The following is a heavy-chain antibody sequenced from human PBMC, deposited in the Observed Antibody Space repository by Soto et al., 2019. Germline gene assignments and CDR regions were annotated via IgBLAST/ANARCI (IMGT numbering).Heavy chain of an antibody. CDR1: GYTFTSYG. D-gene: IGHD3-3*01. CDR2: ISAYNGNT. CDR3: ARDRSTIFGVVMINWLDP. V-gene: IGHV1-18*01. J-gene: IGHJ5*02. Sequence: ASVKVPCKASGYTFTSYGISWVRQAPGQGLEWMGWISAYNGNTNYAQKLQGRVTMTTDTSTSTAYMELRSLRSDDTAVYYCARDRSTIFGVVMINWLDPWGQGTLVTVSS.